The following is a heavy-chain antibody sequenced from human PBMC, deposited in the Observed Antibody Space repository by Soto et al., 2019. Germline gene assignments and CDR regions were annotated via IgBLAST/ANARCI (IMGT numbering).Heavy chain of an antibody. Sequence: PGESLKISCKGSGYSFTSYWISWVRQMPGKGLEWMGRIDPSDSYTNYSPSFQGHVTISADKSISTAYLQWISLKASDTAMYYCARHQPFIAARSTGNWFDPWGQGTLVTVSS. V-gene: IGHV5-10-1*01. D-gene: IGHD6-6*01. CDR3: ARHQPFIAARSTGNWFDP. J-gene: IGHJ5*02. CDR1: GYSFTSYW. CDR2: IDPSDSYT.